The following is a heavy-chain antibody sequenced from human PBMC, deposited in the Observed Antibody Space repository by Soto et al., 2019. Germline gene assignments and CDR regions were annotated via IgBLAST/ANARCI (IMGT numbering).Heavy chain of an antibody. V-gene: IGHV3-15*07. CDR3: TTSSTTENYYYYGMDV. D-gene: IGHD4-17*01. CDR2: INSKTDGGTT. J-gene: IGHJ6*02. CDR1: GFTFSNAW. Sequence: EVQLVESGGGLVKPGGSLRLSCAASGFTFSNAWMNWVRQAPGKGLEWVGRINSKTDGGTTDYAAPVKGRFTISRDDSKNTLYLQMNSLKTEDTAVYYCTTSSTTENYYYYGMDVWGQGTTVTVSS.